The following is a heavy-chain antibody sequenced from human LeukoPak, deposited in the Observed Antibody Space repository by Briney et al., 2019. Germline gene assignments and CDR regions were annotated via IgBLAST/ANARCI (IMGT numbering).Heavy chain of an antibody. Sequence: GGSLRLSCAASGFTFSSYWMHWVRQAPGKGLVWVSRINSDGSSTSYADSVKGRFTISRDNAKNTLYLQMNSLRAEDTAVYYCARDYGQYDPPYYYYYGMDVRGQGTTVTVSS. CDR3: ARDYGQYDPPYYYYYGMDV. CDR2: INSDGSST. V-gene: IGHV3-74*01. D-gene: IGHD1-1*01. J-gene: IGHJ6*02. CDR1: GFTFSSYW.